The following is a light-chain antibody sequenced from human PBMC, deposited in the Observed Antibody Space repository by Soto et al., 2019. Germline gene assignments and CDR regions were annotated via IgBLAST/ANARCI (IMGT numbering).Light chain of an antibody. CDR2: GNI. CDR3: QSYDSSLGGFV. V-gene: IGLV1-40*01. CDR1: SSNIGAAYD. J-gene: IGLJ1*01. Sequence: QSVLPQPPSVSGAPGQRVTISFTGSSSNIGAAYDVHWYQHLPGTAPKLLIYGNINRPSGVPDRFSGSKSGTSASLAITGLQADDEADYYCQSYDSSLGGFVFGTGTKLTVL.